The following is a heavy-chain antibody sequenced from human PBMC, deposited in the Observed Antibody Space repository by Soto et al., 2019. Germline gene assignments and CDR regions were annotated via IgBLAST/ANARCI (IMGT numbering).Heavy chain of an antibody. J-gene: IGHJ4*02. CDR3: ARSIVVVTALDY. CDR2: INAGNGNT. Sequence: QVQLVQSGAEEKKPGASVKISCKASGYTFTSYAMHWVRQAPGQRLEWMGWINAGNGNTKYSQKCQGRVTITRDTSASTAYMELSSLRSEYTAVYYCARSIVVVTALDYWGQGTLVTVTS. V-gene: IGHV1-3*05. D-gene: IGHD2-21*02. CDR1: GYTFTSYA.